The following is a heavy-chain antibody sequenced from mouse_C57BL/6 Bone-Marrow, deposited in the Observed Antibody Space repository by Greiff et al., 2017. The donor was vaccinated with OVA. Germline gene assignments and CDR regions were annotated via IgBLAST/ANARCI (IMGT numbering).Heavy chain of an antibody. J-gene: IGHJ4*01. D-gene: IGHD2-4*01. CDR2: IDPEDGDT. CDR1: GFNIKDYY. Sequence: VQLQQSGAELVRPGASVKLSCTASGFNIKDYYMHWVKQRPEQGLEWIGRIDPEDGDTEYAPKFQGKATMTADTSSNTAYLQLSSLTSEDTAVYYCTTYDWAYYAMDYWGQGTSFTVSS. CDR3: TTYDWAYYAMDY. V-gene: IGHV14-1*01.